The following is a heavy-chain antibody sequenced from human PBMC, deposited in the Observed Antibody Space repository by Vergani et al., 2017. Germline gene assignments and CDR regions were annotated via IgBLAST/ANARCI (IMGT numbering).Heavy chain of an antibody. CDR1: GGSFSGYY. J-gene: IGHJ4*02. CDR3: ARSGYSYGFDY. V-gene: IGHV4-34*01. Sequence: QVQLQQWGAGLLKPSETLSLTCAVYGGSFSGYYWSWIRQPPGQGLEWIGEINHSGSTNYNPSLKSRVTFSVDTSKNQFSLKLSSVTAADTAVYYCARSGYSYGFDYWGQGTLVTVSS. D-gene: IGHD5-18*01. CDR2: INHSGST.